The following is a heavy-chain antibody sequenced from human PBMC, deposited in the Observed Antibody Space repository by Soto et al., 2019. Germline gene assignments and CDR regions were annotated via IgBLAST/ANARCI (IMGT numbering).Heavy chain of an antibody. D-gene: IGHD2-15*01. J-gene: IGHJ5*02. V-gene: IGHV4-34*01. CDR2: INHSGST. CDR1: GGSFSGYY. CDR3: ARGGPLFCSGGSCPAGWFDP. Sequence: PSETLSLTCAVYGGSFSGYYWSWIRQPPGKGLEWIGEINHSGSTNYNPSLKSRVTISVDTSKNQFSLKLSSVTAADTAVYYCARGGPLFCSGGSCPAGWFDPWGQGTLVTVS.